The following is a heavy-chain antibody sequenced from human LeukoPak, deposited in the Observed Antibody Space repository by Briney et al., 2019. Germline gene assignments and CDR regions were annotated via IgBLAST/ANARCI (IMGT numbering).Heavy chain of an antibody. CDR1: GYTFTSYG. CDR3: ARVVVVPAALYNWFDP. V-gene: IGHV1-18*01. J-gene: IGHJ5*02. Sequence: EASVKVSCKASGYTFTSYGISWVRQAPGQGLEWMGWISAYNGNTNYAQKLQGRVTMTTDTSTSTAYMELRSLRSDDTAVYYCARVVVVPAALYNWFDPWGQGTLVTVSS. CDR2: ISAYNGNT. D-gene: IGHD2-2*01.